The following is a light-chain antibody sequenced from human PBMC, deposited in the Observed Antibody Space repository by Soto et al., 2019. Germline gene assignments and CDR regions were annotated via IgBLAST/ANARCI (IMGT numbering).Light chain of an antibody. Sequence: SYELTQPPSVSVAPGKTARITCGGNNIGSKSVHWYQQKPGQAPVLVIYYDSDRPSGIPERFSGSNSGNTATLTISRVEAEDDAYYYCQVWGSSSDDHVVLGGGANLTVL. V-gene: IGLV3-21*04. CDR1: NIGSKS. J-gene: IGLJ2*01. CDR2: YDS. CDR3: QVWGSSSDDHVV.